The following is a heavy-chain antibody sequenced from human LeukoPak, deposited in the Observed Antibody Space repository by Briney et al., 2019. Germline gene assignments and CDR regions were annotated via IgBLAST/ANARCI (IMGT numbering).Heavy chain of an antibody. V-gene: IGHV4-61*08. CDR2: ISNRGNT. CDR3: ARDAGATKSFDY. D-gene: IGHD1-26*01. Sequence: SETLSLTCTVSGGSVSSGDDSWSWIRQPPGKGLEWIGYISNRGNTYYNPSLKSRVTISVDTSKNQFSLKLSSVTAADTAVYYCARDAGATKSFDYWGQGTLVTVSS. CDR1: GGSVSSGDDS. J-gene: IGHJ4*02.